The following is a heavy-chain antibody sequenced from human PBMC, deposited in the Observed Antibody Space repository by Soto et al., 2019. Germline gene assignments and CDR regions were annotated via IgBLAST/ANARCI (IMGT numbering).Heavy chain of an antibody. D-gene: IGHD6-13*01. J-gene: IGHJ4*02. V-gene: IGHV4-4*02. CDR2: IYHSGTT. CDR1: GGSISKTNW. Sequence: QVQLQESGPGLVKPSETLSLNCVVSGGSISKTNWWRWVRQPPGEGLEWIGEIYHSGTTHYSPSLQRRVTISVDMSNNHFAVSLSSVTAADTAIYYCAFPATADVDYCGRGTLVTVSS. CDR3: AFPATADVDY.